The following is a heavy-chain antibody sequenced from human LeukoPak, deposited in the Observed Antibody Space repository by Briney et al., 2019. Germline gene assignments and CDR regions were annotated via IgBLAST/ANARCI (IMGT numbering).Heavy chain of an antibody. V-gene: IGHV3-30*02. D-gene: IGHD3-22*01. J-gene: IGHJ4*02. CDR3: AKDPGNYYDSSGYYYFDY. CDR2: IRYDGNNK. CDR1: GFTFSSYG. Sequence: GGSLRLSCAASGFTFSSYGMHWVRQAPGKGLEWVAFIRYDGNNKYYADSVKGRFTISRDNSKNTLYLQMNSLRAEDTAVYYCAKDPGNYYDSSGYYYFDYWGQGTLVTVSS.